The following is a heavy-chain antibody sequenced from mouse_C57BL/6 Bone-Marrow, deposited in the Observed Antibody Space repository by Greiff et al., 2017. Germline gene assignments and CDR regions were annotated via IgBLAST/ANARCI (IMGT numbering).Heavy chain of an antibody. CDR1: GFNIKDDY. Sequence: SGAELVRPGASVKLSCTASGFNIKDDYMHWVKQRPEQGLEWIGWIDPENGDTEYASKFQGKATITADTSSNTAYLQLSSLTSEDTAVYYCTTTVVATEWYFDVWGTGTTVTVSS. CDR2: IDPENGDT. J-gene: IGHJ1*03. D-gene: IGHD1-1*01. V-gene: IGHV14-4*01. CDR3: TTTVVATEWYFDV.